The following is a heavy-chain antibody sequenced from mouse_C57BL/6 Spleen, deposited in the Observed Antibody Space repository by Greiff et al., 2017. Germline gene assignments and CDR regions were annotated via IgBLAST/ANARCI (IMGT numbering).Heavy chain of an antibody. D-gene: IGHD1-1*01. Sequence: EVQLQQSGPELVKPGASVKISCKASGYSFTDYNMNWVKQSNGKSLEWIGVINPNYGTTSYNQKFKGKATLTVDQSSSTAYMQLNSLTSEDSAVYYCATHYGSSSYWYFDVWGTGTTVTVSS. CDR3: ATHYGSSSYWYFDV. CDR1: GYSFTDYN. J-gene: IGHJ1*03. CDR2: INPNYGTT. V-gene: IGHV1-39*01.